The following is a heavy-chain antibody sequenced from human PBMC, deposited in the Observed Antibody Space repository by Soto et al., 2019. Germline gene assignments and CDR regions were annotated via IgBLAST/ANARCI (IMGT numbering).Heavy chain of an antibody. V-gene: IGHV3-30*18. CDR1: GFAFRSYG. CDR2: ISHDGDKE. Sequence: QEQLVESGGGVVQPGSSLRLSCAASGFAFRSYGMNWVRQAPGKGLEWVALISHDGDKEYYADSVKGRFTISRDNSENTLFLRMNSLTAADSAVYFCAKSGFTIFGEGFDPWGQGTLVTVSS. J-gene: IGHJ5*02. D-gene: IGHD3-3*01. CDR3: AKSGFTIFGEGFDP.